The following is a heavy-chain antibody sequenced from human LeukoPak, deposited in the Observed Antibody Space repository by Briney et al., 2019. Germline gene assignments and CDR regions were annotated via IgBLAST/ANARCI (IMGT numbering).Heavy chain of an antibody. CDR2: ISYDGSNK. CDR1: GFTFSNYG. D-gene: IGHD4-17*01. J-gene: IGHJ4*02. V-gene: IGHV3-30*18. CDR3: AKDRQRNTVTTILDY. Sequence: GGSLRLSCAASGFTFSNYGMHWGRQAPGKGLEWVAIISYDGSNKYYADSVKGRFTISRDNSKNTLYLQMDSLRAEDTAVYYCAKDRQRNTVTTILDYWGQGTLVTVSS.